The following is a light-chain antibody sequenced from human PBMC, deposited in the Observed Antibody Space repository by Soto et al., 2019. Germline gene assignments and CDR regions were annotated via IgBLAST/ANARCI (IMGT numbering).Light chain of an antibody. CDR1: QSISSW. V-gene: IGKV1-5*03. CDR2: KAS. Sequence: DVQMTQSTSTLSASVGDRVTITCRASQSISSWLAWYQQKPGKATKLLIYKASSVEDGVPSRFSGSGSGTEFTLTISILQSDEFATYYCQQYNSYSQTFGQGTKLEI. J-gene: IGKJ2*01. CDR3: QQYNSYSQT.